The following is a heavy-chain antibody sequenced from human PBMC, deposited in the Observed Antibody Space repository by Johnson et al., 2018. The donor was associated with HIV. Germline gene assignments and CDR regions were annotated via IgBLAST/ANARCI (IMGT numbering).Heavy chain of an antibody. V-gene: IGHV3-20*04. D-gene: IGHD3-9*01. Sequence: VQLVESGGGLIQPGGSLIVSCEASGLTFSDYYMSWIRQAPGQGLEWVSGINWNGGSTGYADSVRGRITISRYNTKNMVYLQMNSLRLEDTAVYYCARERFSDMLTGYHAFDVWGQGTMVTVSS. J-gene: IGHJ3*01. CDR2: INWNGGST. CDR3: ARERFSDMLTGYHAFDV. CDR1: GLTFSDYY.